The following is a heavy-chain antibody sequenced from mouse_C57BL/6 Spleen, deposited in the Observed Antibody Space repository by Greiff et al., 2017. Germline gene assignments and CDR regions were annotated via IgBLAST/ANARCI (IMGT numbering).Heavy chain of an antibody. V-gene: IGHV1-18*01. J-gene: IGHJ1*03. CDR3: ARWGHYGSSYWYFDV. Sequence: VQLKQSGPELVKPGASVKIPCKASGYTFTDYNMDWVKQSHGKSLEWIGDINPNNGGTISNQKFKGKATLTVDKSSSTAYMELSSLSSEDTAVYYCARWGHYGSSYWYFDVWGTGTTVTVSS. D-gene: IGHD1-1*01. CDR2: INPNNGGT. CDR1: GYTFTDYN.